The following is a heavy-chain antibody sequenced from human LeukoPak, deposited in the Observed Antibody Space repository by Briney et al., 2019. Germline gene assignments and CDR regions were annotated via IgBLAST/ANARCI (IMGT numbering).Heavy chain of an antibody. CDR1: GFTVSTNY. J-gene: IGHJ6*02. Sequence: PGGSLRLSCAASGFTVSTNYMTWVRQAPGKGLEWVSVIYSGGSTYYADSVKGRFTISRDNSKNTLYLQMNSLRAEDTAVYYCARYSGYDYYYYYGMDVWGQGTTVTVSS. CDR3: ARYSGYDYYYYYGMDV. D-gene: IGHD5-12*01. V-gene: IGHV3-66*01. CDR2: IYSGGST.